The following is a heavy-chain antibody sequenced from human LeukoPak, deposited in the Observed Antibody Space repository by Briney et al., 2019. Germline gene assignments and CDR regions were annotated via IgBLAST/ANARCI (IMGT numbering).Heavy chain of an antibody. Sequence: PGGSLRLSCAASGFTVSSNYMSWVRQAPGKGLEWVSVIYSGGSTYYADSVKGRFTISRDNSKNTLYLQMNSLRAEDTAVYYCARDGRDGYNADDAFDIWGQGTMVTVSS. CDR3: ARDGRDGYNADDAFDI. V-gene: IGHV3-66*01. D-gene: IGHD5-24*01. CDR1: GFTVSSNY. J-gene: IGHJ3*02. CDR2: IYSGGST.